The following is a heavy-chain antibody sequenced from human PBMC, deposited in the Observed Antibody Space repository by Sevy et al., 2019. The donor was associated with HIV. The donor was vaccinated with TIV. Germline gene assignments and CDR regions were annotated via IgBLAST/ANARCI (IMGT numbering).Heavy chain of an antibody. CDR2: ISYDGSNK. D-gene: IGHD3-10*01. CDR1: GFTFSSYA. J-gene: IGHJ5*02. V-gene: IGHV3-30-3*01. CDR3: ATLYGSGSYTSLGAVDP. Sequence: GESLKISCAASGFTFSSYAMHWVRQAPGKGLEWVAVISYDGSNKYYADSVKGRFTISRDNSKNTLYLQMNSLRAEDTAVYYCATLYGSGSYTSLGAVDPWGQGTLVTVSS.